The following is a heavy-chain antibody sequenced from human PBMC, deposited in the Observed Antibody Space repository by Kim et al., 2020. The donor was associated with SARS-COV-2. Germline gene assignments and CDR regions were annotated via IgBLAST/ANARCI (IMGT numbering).Heavy chain of an antibody. CDR2: IYYSGST. Sequence: SETLSLTCTVSGGSISSYYWSWIRQPPGKGLEWIGYIYYSGSTNYNPSLKSRVTISVDTSKNQFSLKLSSVTAADTAVYYCARGVEWEPELDYWGQGTLVTVSS. V-gene: IGHV4-59*01. CDR1: GGSISSYY. D-gene: IGHD1-26*01. J-gene: IGHJ4*02. CDR3: ARGVEWEPELDY.